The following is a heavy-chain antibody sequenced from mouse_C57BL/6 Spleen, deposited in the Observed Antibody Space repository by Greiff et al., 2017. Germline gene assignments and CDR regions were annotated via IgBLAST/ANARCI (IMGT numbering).Heavy chain of an antibody. V-gene: IGHV2-2*01. J-gene: IGHJ1*03. CDR2: IWSGGST. CDR1: GFSLTSYG. CDR3: ARSGYCDD. Sequence: QVQLKESGPGLVQPSQSLSITCTASGFSLTSYGVHWVRQSPGKGLEWMGVIWSGGSTDYNAAFISRLSISKANSKSQVFFEMISLQTDDTAIYYCARSGYCDDWGTGTTVTVSS.